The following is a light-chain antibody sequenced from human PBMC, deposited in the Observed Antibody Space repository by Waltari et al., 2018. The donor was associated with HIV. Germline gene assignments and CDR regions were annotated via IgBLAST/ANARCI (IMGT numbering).Light chain of an antibody. CDR1: QGISSA. CDR2: DGS. V-gene: IGKV1-13*02. J-gene: IGKJ4*01. Sequence: AIQLTQSPSSLSASVGDRGTITCRASQGISSALAWYQQKAGKAPKLLIYDGSSLESGVPSRFSGTGSGTDFTLIISSLQPEDFATYYCQQFKSYPHTFGGGTKVEIK. CDR3: QQFKSYPHT.